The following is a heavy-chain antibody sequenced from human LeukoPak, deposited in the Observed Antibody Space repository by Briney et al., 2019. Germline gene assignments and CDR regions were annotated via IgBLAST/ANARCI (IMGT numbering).Heavy chain of an antibody. CDR2: IYYSGST. D-gene: IGHD6-6*01. J-gene: IGHJ5*02. Sequence: SETLSLTCTVSGGSISSGGYYWSWIRQHPGKGLEWIGYIYYSGSTYYNPSLKSRVTISVDTSKNQFSLELSSVTAADTAVYYCARGSSPNWFDPWGQGTLVTVSS. V-gene: IGHV4-31*03. CDR1: GGSISSGGYY. CDR3: ARGSSPNWFDP.